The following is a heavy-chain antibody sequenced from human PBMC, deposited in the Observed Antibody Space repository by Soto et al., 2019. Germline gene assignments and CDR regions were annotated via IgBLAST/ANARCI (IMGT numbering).Heavy chain of an antibody. J-gene: IGHJ5*02. CDR2: IKQDGGEK. CDR1: EFTFGTSW. Sequence: DVQLVESGGGLVQPGGSLRLSCAVSEFTFGTSWMTWVRQGPGKGLEWVANIKQDGGEKHYLESVRGRFSISRDNAKKSLYLEMNSLRAEDTAVYYCTAGSGWESDTWGQGPLVTVSS. CDR3: TAGSGWESDT. D-gene: IGHD6-19*01. V-gene: IGHV3-7*05.